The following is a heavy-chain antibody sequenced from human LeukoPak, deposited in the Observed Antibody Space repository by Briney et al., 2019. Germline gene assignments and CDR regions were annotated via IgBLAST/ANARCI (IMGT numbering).Heavy chain of an antibody. V-gene: IGHV1-46*03. D-gene: IGHD2/OR15-2a*01. CDR2: INPSGGST. J-gene: IGHJ4*02. CDR1: GYTFTSYY. Sequence: ASVKVSCKASGYTFTSYYMHWVRQAPGQGLEWMGIINPSGGSTSYAQKFQGRVTMTRVTSTSTVYMELSSLRSEDTAVYYCVILPGLLLVDYWGQGTLVTVSS. CDR3: VILPGLLLVDY.